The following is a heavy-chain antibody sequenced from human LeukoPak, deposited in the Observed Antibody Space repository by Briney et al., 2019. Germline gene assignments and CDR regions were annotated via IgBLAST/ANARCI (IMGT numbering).Heavy chain of an antibody. D-gene: IGHD3-22*01. V-gene: IGHV4-59*01. CDR1: GGSISSYY. Sequence: SETLSLTCTVSGGSISSYYWSWIRQPPGKGLEWIGYIYYSGSTNYNPSLKSRVTISVDTSKNQFSLKLSSVTAADTAVYYCARALSQISGYYQYYFDYWGQGTLVTVSS. J-gene: IGHJ4*02. CDR2: IYYSGST. CDR3: ARALSQISGYYQYYFDY.